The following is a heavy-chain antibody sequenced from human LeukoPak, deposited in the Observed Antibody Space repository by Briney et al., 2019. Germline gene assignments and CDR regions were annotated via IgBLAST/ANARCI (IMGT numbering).Heavy chain of an antibody. CDR3: AKNVKSSGWYSDY. D-gene: IGHD6-19*01. J-gene: IGHJ4*02. CDR2: ISGSGGST. V-gene: IGHV3-23*01. CDR1: GFTFNNFA. Sequence: GGSLRPSCAASGFTFNNFAMSWVRQAPGKGLEWVSAISGSGGSTYYADSVKGRFTIPRDNSKNTLYLQMNSLRAEDTAVYYCAKNVKSSGWYSDYWGQGTLVTVSS.